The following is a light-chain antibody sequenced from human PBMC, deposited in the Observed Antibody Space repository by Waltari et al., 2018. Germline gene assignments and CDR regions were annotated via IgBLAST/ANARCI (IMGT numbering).Light chain of an antibody. CDR3: QQSFSTPRT. J-gene: IGKJ2*01. CDR2: GAS. CDR1: QNITTY. Sequence: MTQSPSSLCTSVGDRVTINCRASQNITTYLNWYQQKSGKAPKLLIYGASSLQSGVPSRFSGSGSGTGFTLTITSLQPEDFGTYYCQQSFSTPRTFGQGTKVEI. V-gene: IGKV1-39*01.